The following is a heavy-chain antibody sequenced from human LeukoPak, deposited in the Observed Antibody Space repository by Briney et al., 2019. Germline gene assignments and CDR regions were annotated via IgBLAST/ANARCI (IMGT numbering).Heavy chain of an antibody. CDR1: GFTFSSYS. D-gene: IGHD1-26*01. V-gene: IGHV3-21*01. CDR2: ISSSSSYI. Sequence: GGSLRLSCAASGFTFSSYSMNWVRQAPGKGLEWVSSISSSSSYIYYADSVKGRFTISRDNAKNSLYLQMNSLRAEDTAVYYCARGPKYSGSYGDYRGQGTLVTVSS. J-gene: IGHJ4*02. CDR3: ARGPKYSGSYGDY.